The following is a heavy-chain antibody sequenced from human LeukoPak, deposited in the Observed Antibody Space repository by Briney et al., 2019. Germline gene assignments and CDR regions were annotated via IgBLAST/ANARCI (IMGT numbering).Heavy chain of an antibody. Sequence: GGSLRLSCAASGFTFSGYSMNWIRQAPGKGLEWVSYISSSGSTIYYADSVKGRFTISRDNAKNSLYLQMNSLRAEDTAVYYCARVISGSSGWYRGYYFDYWGQGTLVTVSS. D-gene: IGHD6-19*01. J-gene: IGHJ4*02. CDR2: ISSSGSTI. CDR1: GFTFSGYS. CDR3: ARVISGSSGWYRGYYFDY. V-gene: IGHV3-48*04.